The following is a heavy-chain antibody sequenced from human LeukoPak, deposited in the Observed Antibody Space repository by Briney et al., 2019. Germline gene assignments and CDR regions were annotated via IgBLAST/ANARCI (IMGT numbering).Heavy chain of an antibody. V-gene: IGHV1-69*13. CDR3: ARDNLRYCDILTGYNPTDGDYFDY. CDR2: ITPIFGTA. CDR1: GGTFSSYA. D-gene: IGHD3-9*01. J-gene: IGHJ4*02. Sequence: ASVKVSCKASGGTFSSYAISWVRQAPGQGLEWMGGITPIFGTANYAQKFQGRVTITADESTSTAYMELSSLRSEDTAVYYCARDNLRYCDILTGYNPTDGDYFDYWGQGTLVTVSS.